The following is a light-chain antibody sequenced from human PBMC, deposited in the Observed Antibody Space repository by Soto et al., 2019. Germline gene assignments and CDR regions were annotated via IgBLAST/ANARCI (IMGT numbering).Light chain of an antibody. V-gene: IGKV1-9*01. J-gene: IGKJ4*02. Sequence: DIQLTQSPSFLSASVGDRVPITCRANQGIRRYLAWYQQKPGKAPKLMIYYASTLQSGVPSRFSGSGSGTEFTLSVSSLQPEDFASYFWQKLNSYPPTTFGGETKVEIK. CDR1: QGIRRY. CDR3: QKLNSYPPTT. CDR2: YAS.